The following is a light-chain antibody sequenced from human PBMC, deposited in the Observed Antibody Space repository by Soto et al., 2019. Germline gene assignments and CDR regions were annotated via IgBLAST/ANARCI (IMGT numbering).Light chain of an antibody. J-gene: IGKJ4*01. CDR1: QSVSTW. Sequence: DSQMTQSPSTLAASVGDRVTITCRASQSVSTWLAWYQQKPGNAPKLLIYKASILQSGVSSRFSGSGSGTDFTLIISSLQPDDFATYYCQQYDRYPVTFGGGTKVEVK. CDR2: KAS. V-gene: IGKV1-5*03. CDR3: QQYDRYPVT.